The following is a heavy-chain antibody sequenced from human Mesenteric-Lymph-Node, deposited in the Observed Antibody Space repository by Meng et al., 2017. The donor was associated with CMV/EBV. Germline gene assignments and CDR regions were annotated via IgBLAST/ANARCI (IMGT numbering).Heavy chain of an antibody. J-gene: IGHJ4*02. V-gene: IGHV4-34*01. CDR3: ARGGGNPL. Sequence: SETLSLTCAVYGGSFSGYYWSWIRQPPGKGLEWIGEINRSGSTNYTPSLKSRVTISVDTSKSQFSLKLSSVTAADTGMYYCARGGGNPLGGQGTLVTVSS. CDR1: GGSFSGYY. D-gene: IGHD4-23*01. CDR2: INRSGST.